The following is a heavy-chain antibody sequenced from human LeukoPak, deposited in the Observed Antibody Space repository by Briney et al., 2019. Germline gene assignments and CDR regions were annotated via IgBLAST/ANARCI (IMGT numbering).Heavy chain of an antibody. J-gene: IGHJ1*01. V-gene: IGHV3-74*01. CDR2: ISGDGSST. CDR3: ARGSGAEYFHY. Sequence: GGSLRLSCAASGFTFSSYWMHWVRQAPGKGLVWVSRISGDGSSTNYADSVKGRFTISRDNAKSSLYLQMNSLRAEDTAVYYCARGSGAEYFHYWGQGTRVTVSS. CDR1: GFTFSSYW.